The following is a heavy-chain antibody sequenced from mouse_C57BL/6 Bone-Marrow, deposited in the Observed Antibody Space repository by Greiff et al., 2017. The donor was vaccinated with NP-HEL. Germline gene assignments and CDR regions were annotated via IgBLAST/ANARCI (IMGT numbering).Heavy chain of an antibody. CDR1: GFTFSSYA. V-gene: IGHV5-4*01. CDR3: ARDLIYYDPWFAY. Sequence: EVQRVESGGGLVKPGGSLKLSCAASGFTFSSYAMSWVRQTPEKRLEWVATISDGGSYTYYPDNVKGRFTISRDNAKNNLYLQMSHLKSEDTAMYYCARDLIYYDPWFAYWGQGTLVTVSA. CDR2: ISDGGSYT. J-gene: IGHJ3*01. D-gene: IGHD2-4*01.